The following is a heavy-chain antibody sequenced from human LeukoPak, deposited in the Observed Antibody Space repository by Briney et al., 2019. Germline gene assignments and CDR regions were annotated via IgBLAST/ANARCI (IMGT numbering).Heavy chain of an antibody. CDR1: GFTFSSYN. Sequence: GGSLRLSCAASGFTFSSYNMNWVRQAPGKGLEWVSSISRSSDYIYYADSVKGRITISRDNAKNSLYLQMNSLRAEDTAVYYCAREELSYWGQGTLVTVSS. CDR2: ISRSSDYI. V-gene: IGHV3-21*01. CDR3: AREELSY. J-gene: IGHJ4*02. D-gene: IGHD1-26*01.